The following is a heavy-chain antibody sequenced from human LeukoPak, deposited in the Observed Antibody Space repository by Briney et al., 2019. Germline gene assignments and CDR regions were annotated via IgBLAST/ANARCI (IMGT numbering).Heavy chain of an antibody. J-gene: IGHJ6*02. CDR1: GFTVSSNY. Sequence: GGSLRLSCAASGFTVSSNYMSWVRQAPGKGLEWVSVIYSGGSTYYADSVKGRFTISRDNSKNTLYLQMNSLRAEDTAVYYCARGIFGVVTLYYGMDVWGQGTTVTVSS. V-gene: IGHV3-66*01. CDR2: IYSGGST. D-gene: IGHD3-3*01. CDR3: ARGIFGVVTLYYGMDV.